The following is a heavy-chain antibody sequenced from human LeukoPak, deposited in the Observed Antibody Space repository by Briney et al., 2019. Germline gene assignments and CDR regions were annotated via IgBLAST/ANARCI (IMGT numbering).Heavy chain of an antibody. D-gene: IGHD2-8*01. CDR2: IYYSGST. J-gene: IGHJ4*02. CDR3: AGLYPRNGVGYDY. CDR1: GGSISSYY. Sequence: ETLSLTCTVYGGSISSYYWSWIRQPPGKGLEWIGYIYYSGSTNYNPSLQSRVTIPVDTSKNRFSLRLSSVTAADTAVYYCAGLYPRNGVGYDYWGQGTLVTVSS. V-gene: IGHV4-59*01.